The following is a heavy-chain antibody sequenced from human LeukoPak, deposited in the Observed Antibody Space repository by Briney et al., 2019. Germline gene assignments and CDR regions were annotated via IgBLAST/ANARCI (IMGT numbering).Heavy chain of an antibody. CDR2: INPNSGGT. CDR1: GYTFTGYY. CDR3: ARYGGGYYYDSSGYYDY. V-gene: IGHV1-2*06. J-gene: IGHJ4*02. D-gene: IGHD3-22*01. Sequence: ASVKVSCKASGYTFTGYYMHWVRQAPGQGLEWMGRINPNSGGTNYAQKFQGRVTMTRDTSISTAYIELSRLRSDDTAVYYCARYGGGYYYDSSGYYDYWGQGTLVTVSS.